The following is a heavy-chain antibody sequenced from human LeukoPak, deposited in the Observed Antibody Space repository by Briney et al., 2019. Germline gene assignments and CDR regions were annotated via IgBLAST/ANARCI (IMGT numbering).Heavy chain of an antibody. CDR3: ARGRYCTSTSCRSVWFDS. CDR2: IYSNNGGT. J-gene: IGHJ5*01. V-gene: IGHV1-2*02. Sequence: ASVKVSCKASGYSFTGYYVHWVRQAPGQGLEWVGWIYSNNGGTNYAHKFQGRVSMTRDTSISTAYMELSGLKSDDTAVYYCARGRYCTSTSCRSVWFDSWGQGTLVTVSS. D-gene: IGHD2-8*01. CDR1: GYSFTGYY.